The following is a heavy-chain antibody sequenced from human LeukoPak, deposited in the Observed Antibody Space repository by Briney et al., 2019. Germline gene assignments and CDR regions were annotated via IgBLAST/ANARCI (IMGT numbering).Heavy chain of an antibody. J-gene: IGHJ4*02. Sequence: GGSLRLSCAASGFTFSSYWMSWVRQAPGKGLEWVANIKQDGSEKYYVDSVKGRFTISRDNAKNSLYLQMNSLRAEDTAVYYCARDPPYCGGDCYIDYWGQGTLVTASS. CDR1: GFTFSSYW. CDR2: IKQDGSEK. CDR3: ARDPPYCGGDCYIDY. V-gene: IGHV3-7*01. D-gene: IGHD2-21*02.